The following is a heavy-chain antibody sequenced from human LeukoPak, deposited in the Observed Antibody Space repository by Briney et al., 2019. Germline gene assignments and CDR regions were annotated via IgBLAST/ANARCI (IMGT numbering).Heavy chain of an antibody. CDR1: GGSISCYY. V-gene: IGHV4-59*08. CDR3: ARLYDSSGYYYGPLDY. D-gene: IGHD3-22*01. J-gene: IGHJ4*02. Sequence: SETLSLTCTVSGGSISCYYWSWIRQPPGKGLEWIGYISYSGSTNYNPSLKSRVAISIDTSMNQFSLKLSSVTAADTAVYYCARLYDSSGYYYGPLDYWGQGTLVTVSS. CDR2: ISYSGST.